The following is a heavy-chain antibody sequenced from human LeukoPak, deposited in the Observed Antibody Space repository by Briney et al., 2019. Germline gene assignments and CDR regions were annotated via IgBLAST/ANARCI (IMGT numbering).Heavy chain of an antibody. CDR1: LDSTTSNF. CDR3: ARGGSGSYHTAYYYYGMDV. CDR2: IHRSGSP. J-gene: IGHJ6*02. D-gene: IGHD3-10*01. Sequence: SETLSLTCTVSLDSTTSNFWSWVRQPPGRGLEWIGEIHRSGSPNYNPSLQSRVTISIDRSRNQIALELSSVTAADTAVYYCARGGSGSYHTAYYYYGMDVWGQGTTVTVSS. V-gene: IGHV4-4*02.